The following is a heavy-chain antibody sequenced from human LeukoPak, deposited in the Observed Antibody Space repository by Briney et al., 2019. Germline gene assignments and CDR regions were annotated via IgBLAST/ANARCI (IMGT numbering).Heavy chain of an antibody. CDR1: GFTFSSYE. CDR3: ARGPYMDV. V-gene: IGHV3-48*03. CDR2: INSSESTI. J-gene: IGHJ6*03. Sequence: PGGSLRLSCAASGFTFSSYEMNWVRQGPGKGLEWVSYINSSESTIYYADSVKGRFTISRDNAKNTLYLQMNSLRAEDTAVYYCARGPYMDVWGKGTTVTVSS.